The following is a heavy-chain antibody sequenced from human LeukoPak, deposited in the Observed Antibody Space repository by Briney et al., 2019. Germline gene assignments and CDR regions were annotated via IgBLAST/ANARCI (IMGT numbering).Heavy chain of an antibody. Sequence: PGGSLRLSCAASGFTFSNAWMSWVRQAPGKGLEWVAFISYDGSLKYYAASVKGRFTVSRDNSKNTLYLQMSSLRAEDTAVYYCATQASMIAAAGLSPLGHWGQGTLVTVSS. CDR1: GFTFSNAW. J-gene: IGHJ4*02. CDR3: ATQASMIAAAGLSPLGH. V-gene: IGHV3-30*03. D-gene: IGHD6-13*01. CDR2: ISYDGSLK.